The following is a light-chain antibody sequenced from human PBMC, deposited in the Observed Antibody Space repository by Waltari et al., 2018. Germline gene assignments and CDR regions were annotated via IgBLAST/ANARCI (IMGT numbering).Light chain of an antibody. Sequence: QVVLTQSPSASASLGASVKLTCTLSSGHSSYAIAWHQQQPEKGPRYLMKVSSAGSHQKGDGIPALFSGSSSGTERYLTISSVQSEDEADYDCQTWDTGTHVVFGGGTKRTVL. CDR1: SGHSSYA. CDR2: VSSAGSH. V-gene: IGLV4-69*01. J-gene: IGLJ2*01. CDR3: QTWDTGTHVV.